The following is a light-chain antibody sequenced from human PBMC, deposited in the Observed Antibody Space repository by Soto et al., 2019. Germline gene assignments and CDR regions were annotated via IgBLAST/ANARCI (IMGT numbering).Light chain of an antibody. Sequence: IVLTQSPGTLSFSPWYSCTLSCSSSQNLGPLYLAWFQQKSGQAPRLLIYSASRRATGIPDRFSGSGSGADFTLTISSLEPEDFAVYYCQQRSNWPPGVTFGQGTRLEIK. CDR2: SAS. CDR1: QNLGPLY. CDR3: QQRSNWPPGVT. V-gene: IGKV3-11*01. J-gene: IGKJ5*01.